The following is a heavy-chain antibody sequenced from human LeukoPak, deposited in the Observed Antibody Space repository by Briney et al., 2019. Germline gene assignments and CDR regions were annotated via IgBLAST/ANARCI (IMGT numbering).Heavy chain of an antibody. CDR2: ISAYNGNT. V-gene: IGHV1-18*01. Sequence: ASVKVSCKASGYTFTSYGISWVRQAPGQGLEWMGWISAYNGNTNYAQKLQGRVTVTTDTSTSTAYMELRSLRSDDTAVYYCAITNVEMAPHNWFDPWGQGTLVTVSS. J-gene: IGHJ5*02. D-gene: IGHD5-24*01. CDR3: AITNVEMAPHNWFDP. CDR1: GYTFTSYG.